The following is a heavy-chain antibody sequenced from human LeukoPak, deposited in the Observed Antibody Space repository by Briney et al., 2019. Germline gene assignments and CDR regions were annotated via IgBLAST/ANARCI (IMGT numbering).Heavy chain of an antibody. J-gene: IGHJ4*02. Sequence: GGSLRLSCAASGFTFSSYSMNWVRQAPGKGLEWVSCISSSSSYIYYADSVKGRFTISRDNAKNSLYLQMNSLRAEDTAVYYCAREFGYCSGGSCYSFGYYFDYWGQGTLVTVSS. V-gene: IGHV3-21*01. CDR3: AREFGYCSGGSCYSFGYYFDY. D-gene: IGHD2-15*01. CDR1: GFTFSSYS. CDR2: ISSSSSYI.